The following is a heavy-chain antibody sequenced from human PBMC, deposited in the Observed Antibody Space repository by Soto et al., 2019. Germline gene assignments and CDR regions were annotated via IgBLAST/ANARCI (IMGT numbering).Heavy chain of an antibody. D-gene: IGHD3-10*01. Sequence: SQTLSLTCAISGESVSSNSATSNWIRQSPSRGLEWLGRTYYRSQWHNDYAESVKSRITINPDTSKNQVSLQLNSVTPEDTAVYYCARERGFLSEAFDIWGRGTMVTVSS. CDR2: TYYRSQWHN. CDR3: ARERGFLSEAFDI. V-gene: IGHV6-1*01. J-gene: IGHJ3*02. CDR1: GESVSSNSAT.